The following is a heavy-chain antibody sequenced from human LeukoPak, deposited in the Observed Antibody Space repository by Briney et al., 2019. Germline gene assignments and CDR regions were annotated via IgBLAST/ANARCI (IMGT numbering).Heavy chain of an antibody. CDR2: ISYDGSNK. CDR1: GFTFSSYA. CDR3: ARVYLVVVPAASIWFDP. Sequence: GGSLRLSCAASGFTFSSYAMHWVRQAPGKGLEWVAVISYDGSNKYYADSVKGRFTISRDNSKNTLYLQMNSLRAEDTAVYYCARVYLVVVPAASIWFDPWGQGTLVTVSS. D-gene: IGHD2-2*01. J-gene: IGHJ5*02. V-gene: IGHV3-30-3*01.